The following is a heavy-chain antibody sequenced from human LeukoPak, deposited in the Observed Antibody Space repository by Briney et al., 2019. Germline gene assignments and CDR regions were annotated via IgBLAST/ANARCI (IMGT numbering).Heavy chain of an antibody. Sequence: SETLSLTCTVSGGSISSYYWSWIRQPPGKGLEWIGYIYYSGSTNYNPSLKSRVTISVDTSKNQFSLKLSSVTAADTAVYYCARECCSSTSSDKNAFDIWGQGTMVTVSS. D-gene: IGHD2-2*01. CDR1: GGSISSYY. CDR3: ARECCSSTSSDKNAFDI. J-gene: IGHJ3*02. V-gene: IGHV4-59*01. CDR2: IYYSGST.